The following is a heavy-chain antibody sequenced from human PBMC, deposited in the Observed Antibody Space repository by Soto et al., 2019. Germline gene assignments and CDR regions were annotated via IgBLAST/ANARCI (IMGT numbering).Heavy chain of an antibody. CDR3: ARRGSSWFSSGWHLYYFDY. CDR2: IYYSGST. Sequence: QLQLQESGPGLVKPSETLSLTCTVSGGSISSSSYYWGWIRQPPGKGLEWIGSIYYSGSTYYNPSLKSRVTISVDTSKNQFSRKLSSVTAADTAVYYCARRGSSWFSSGWHLYYFDYWGQGTLVTVSS. J-gene: IGHJ4*02. CDR1: GGSISSSSYY. D-gene: IGHD6-13*01. V-gene: IGHV4-39*01.